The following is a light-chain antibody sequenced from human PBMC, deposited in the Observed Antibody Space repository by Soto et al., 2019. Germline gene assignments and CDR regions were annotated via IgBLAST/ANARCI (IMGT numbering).Light chain of an antibody. CDR2: AAS. Sequence: IQMTQSPSALSASVGDRVTITCRASQDIRHFLAWYQHKPGRVPKLLIYAASTLKSGVPSRFSGSGSETDFILTISSLQPADAATYSCQKYNTATRTFGGGTTVEI. J-gene: IGKJ4*01. CDR1: QDIRHF. V-gene: IGKV1-27*01. CDR3: QKYNTATRT.